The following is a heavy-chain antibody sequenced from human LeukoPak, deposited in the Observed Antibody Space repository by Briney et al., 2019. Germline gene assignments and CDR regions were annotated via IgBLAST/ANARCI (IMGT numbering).Heavy chain of an antibody. CDR3: ARDQLTMVRGLEYFQH. J-gene: IGHJ1*01. CDR1: GGSVPSGAYS. CDR2: FSHCGTT. V-gene: IGHV4-30-2*01. D-gene: IGHD3-10*01. Sequence: LSLTCAASGGSVPSGAYSWTWIRQPPGGGLEWVGSFSHCGTTSYNPSLESRVLISADTSNNEYSLQLNSVTAADTAVYYCARDQLTMVRGLEYFQHWGQGTLVTVSS.